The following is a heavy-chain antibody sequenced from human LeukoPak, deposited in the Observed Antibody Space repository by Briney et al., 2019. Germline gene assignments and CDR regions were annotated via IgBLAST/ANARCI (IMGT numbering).Heavy chain of an antibody. J-gene: IGHJ3*02. Sequence: GGCLRLSCEASGFIFTTYTMNWVRQAPGKGLEWVSSMSTNGRYIYYADSVKGRFIISRDNAKNSLYLQMNSLRAEDTALYYCAREDSEAFDIWGQGTMVTVSS. D-gene: IGHD3-10*01. CDR1: GFIFTTYT. CDR2: MSTNGRYI. CDR3: AREDSEAFDI. V-gene: IGHV3-21*01.